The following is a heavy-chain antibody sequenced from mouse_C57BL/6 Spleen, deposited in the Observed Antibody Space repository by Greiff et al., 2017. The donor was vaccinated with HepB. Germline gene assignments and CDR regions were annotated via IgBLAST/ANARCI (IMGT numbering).Heavy chain of an antibody. CDR3: ARDGDTTVVASYYFDY. Sequence: EVMLVESGGGLVKPGGSLKLSCAASGFTFSSYAMSWVRQTPEKRLEWVATISDGGSYTYYPDNVKGRFTISRDNAKNNLYLQMSHLKSEDTAMYYCARDGDTTVVASYYFDYWGQGTTLTVSS. J-gene: IGHJ2*01. D-gene: IGHD1-1*01. V-gene: IGHV5-4*01. CDR2: ISDGGSYT. CDR1: GFTFSSYA.